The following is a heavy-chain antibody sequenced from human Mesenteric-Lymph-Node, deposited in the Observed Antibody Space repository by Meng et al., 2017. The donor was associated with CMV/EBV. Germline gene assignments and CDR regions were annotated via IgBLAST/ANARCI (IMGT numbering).Heavy chain of an antibody. CDR3: ARDGGGTTYFDY. CDR1: GGSINSRHSY. CDR2: IYSSGST. Sequence: VSGGSINSRHSYWSWIRQHPGKGLEWIGYIYSSGSTFYNPSLKSRVTISLDTSKNQFSLKLTSVTAADTAVYYCARDGGGTTYFDYWGQGTLVTVSS. V-gene: IGHV4-31*02. J-gene: IGHJ4*02. D-gene: IGHD1-7*01.